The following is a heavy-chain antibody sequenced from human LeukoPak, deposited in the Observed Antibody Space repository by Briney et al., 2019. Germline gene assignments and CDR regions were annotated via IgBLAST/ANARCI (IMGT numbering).Heavy chain of an antibody. Sequence: GGSLRLSCAASGFTFSSYGMHWVRQAPGKGLEWVAVKSYDGSNKYYADSVKGRFTISRDNSKNTLYLQMNSLKTEDTAVYYCAAARPDYYYYGMDVWGQGTTVTVSS. J-gene: IGHJ6*02. D-gene: IGHD6-6*01. CDR3: AAARPDYYYYGMDV. CDR2: KSYDGSNK. V-gene: IGHV3-30*03. CDR1: GFTFSSYG.